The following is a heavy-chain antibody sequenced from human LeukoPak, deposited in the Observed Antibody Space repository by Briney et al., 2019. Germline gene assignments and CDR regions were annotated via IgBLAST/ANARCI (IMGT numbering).Heavy chain of an antibody. V-gene: IGHV3-23*01. Sequence: GGSLRLSCAASGFTFSGCAMSWVRQAPGKGLEWVSAISGSGGSTYYADSVKGRFTISRDNSKNTLYLQMNSLRAEGTAVYYCAKASAPYQLLCGWFDYWGQGTLVTVSS. CDR2: ISGSGGST. CDR3: AKASAPYQLLCGWFDY. J-gene: IGHJ4*02. D-gene: IGHD2-2*01. CDR1: GFTFSGCA.